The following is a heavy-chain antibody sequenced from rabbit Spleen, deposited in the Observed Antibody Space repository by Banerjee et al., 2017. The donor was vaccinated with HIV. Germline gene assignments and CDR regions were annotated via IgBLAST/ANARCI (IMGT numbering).Heavy chain of an antibody. CDR2: IDTSDGDT. V-gene: IGHV1S45*01. J-gene: IGHJ4*01. CDR3: ARDLDGVIGWNFSL. Sequence: LEESGGGLVKPGGTLTLTCTVSGFSFSSNWICWVRQAPGKGLEWIACIDTSDGDTDYANWPKGRFTFSKTSSTTVTLQMTSLTAADTATYFCARDLDGVIGWNFSLWGQGTLVTVS. CDR1: GFSFSSNW. D-gene: IGHD1-1*01.